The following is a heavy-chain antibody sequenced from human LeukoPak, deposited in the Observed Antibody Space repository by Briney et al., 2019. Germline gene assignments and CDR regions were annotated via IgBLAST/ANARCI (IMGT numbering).Heavy chain of an antibody. CDR3: STEIGSPGRPPPLVFDI. V-gene: IGHV3-11*04. J-gene: IGHJ3*02. CDR1: GFTFSDYY. Sequence: GGSLRLSCAASGFTFSDYYMSWIRQAPGKGLEWVSYISTSGGSLYYTDSVKGRFTISRDNSKDTLYLQMNSLRPEDSAVYYCSTEIGSPGRPPPLVFDIWGQGPMVAVSS. D-gene: IGHD1-26*01. CDR2: ISTSGGSL.